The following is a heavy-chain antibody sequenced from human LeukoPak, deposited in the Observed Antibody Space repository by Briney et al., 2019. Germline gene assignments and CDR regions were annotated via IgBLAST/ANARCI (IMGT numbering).Heavy chain of an antibody. V-gene: IGHV3-64*01. CDR2: ISSNGGST. CDR3: ARAPADYYDSSEPSYYFDY. J-gene: IGHJ4*02. Sequence: GGSLGLSCAASGFTFSSYAMHWVRQAPGKGLEYVSAISSNGGSTYYANSVKGRFTISRDNSKNTLYLQMGSLRAEDMAVYYCARAPADYYDSSEPSYYFDYWGQGTLVTVSS. D-gene: IGHD3-22*01. CDR1: GFTFSSYA.